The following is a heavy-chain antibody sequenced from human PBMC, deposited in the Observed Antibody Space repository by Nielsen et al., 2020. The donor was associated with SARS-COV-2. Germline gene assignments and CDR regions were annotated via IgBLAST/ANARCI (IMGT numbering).Heavy chain of an antibody. Sequence: WIRQPPGKGLEWVSYISSSSSTIYYADSVKGRFTTSRDNAKNSLYLQMNSLRAEDTAVYYCARSITIFGVVIAYYYYGMDVWGQGTTVTVSS. CDR3: ARSITIFGVVIAYYYYGMDV. V-gene: IGHV3-48*01. J-gene: IGHJ6*02. D-gene: IGHD3-3*01. CDR2: ISSSSSTI.